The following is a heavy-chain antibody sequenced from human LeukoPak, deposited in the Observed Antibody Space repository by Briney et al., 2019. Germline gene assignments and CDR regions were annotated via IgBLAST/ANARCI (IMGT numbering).Heavy chain of an antibody. CDR1: GGSFSGYY. CDR2: TNHSGST. Sequence: SETLSLTCAVYGGSFSGYYWSWIRQPPGKGLEWIGETNHSGSTNHNPSLKRQVTLPVDTSKNQFSLKVSSVTAADTAVYYCARRPSVLRYFDWLRYYMDVWGKGTTVTVSS. J-gene: IGHJ6*03. D-gene: IGHD3-9*01. CDR3: ARRPSVLRYFDWLRYYMDV. V-gene: IGHV4-34*01.